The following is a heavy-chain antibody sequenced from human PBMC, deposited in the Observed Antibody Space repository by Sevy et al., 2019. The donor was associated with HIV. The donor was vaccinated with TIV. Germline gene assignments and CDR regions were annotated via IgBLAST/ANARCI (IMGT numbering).Heavy chain of an antibody. Sequence: ASVKVSCKASGYTFTGYYMHWVRQAPGQGLAWMGRINPNSGGTNYAQTFQGRVTMTRDTSISTAYMELSRLRSDDTAVYYCARDSRVIAAAGGKTFDYWGQGTLVTVSS. CDR2: INPNSGGT. D-gene: IGHD6-13*01. V-gene: IGHV1-2*06. J-gene: IGHJ4*02. CDR1: GYTFTGYY. CDR3: ARDSRVIAAAGGKTFDY.